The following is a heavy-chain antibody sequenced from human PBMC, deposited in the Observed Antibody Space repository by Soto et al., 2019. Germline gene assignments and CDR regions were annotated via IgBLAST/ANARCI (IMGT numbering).Heavy chain of an antibody. Sequence: GGSLRLSCAASGFTFSSDAMSWVRQAPGKGLEWVSAISGSGGSTYYADSVKGRFTISRDNSKNTLYLQMNSLRAEDTAVYYCAKANIPLGYCSGGSCYIFVYWGQGTLVTVPS. J-gene: IGHJ4*02. V-gene: IGHV3-23*01. D-gene: IGHD2-15*01. CDR2: ISGSGGST. CDR3: AKANIPLGYCSGGSCYIFVY. CDR1: GFTFSSDA.